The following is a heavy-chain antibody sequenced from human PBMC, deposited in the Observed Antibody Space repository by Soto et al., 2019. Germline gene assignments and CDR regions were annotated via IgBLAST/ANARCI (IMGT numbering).Heavy chain of an antibody. J-gene: IGHJ6*02. D-gene: IGHD6-13*01. CDR3: ARDLSAAVPGATNYYYYYGMDV. CDR1: GFTFSSYW. Sequence: PGGSLRLSCAASGFTFSSYWMHWVRQAPGKGLVWVSRINSDRSSTSYADSVKGRFTISRDNAKNTLYLQMNSLRAEDTAVYYCARDLSAAVPGATNYYYYYGMDVWGQGTTVTVSS. V-gene: IGHV3-74*01. CDR2: INSDRSST.